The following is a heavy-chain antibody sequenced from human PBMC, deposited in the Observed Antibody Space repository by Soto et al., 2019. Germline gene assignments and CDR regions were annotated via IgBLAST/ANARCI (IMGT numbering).Heavy chain of an antibody. J-gene: IGHJ4*02. Sequence: VQLVESGGGLVKPGGSLRLSCAASGFTFSSYSMNWVRQAPGKGLELVSSISSSSSYIYYADSVKGRFTISRDNAKNSLYLQMNSLRAEDTAVYYCARDGAAAPFDYWGQGTLVTVSS. CDR3: ARDGAAAPFDY. CDR1: GFTFSSYS. CDR2: ISSSSSYI. D-gene: IGHD6-13*01. V-gene: IGHV3-21*01.